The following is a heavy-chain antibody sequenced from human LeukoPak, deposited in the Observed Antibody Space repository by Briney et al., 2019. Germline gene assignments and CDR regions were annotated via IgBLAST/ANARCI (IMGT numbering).Heavy chain of an antibody. CDR1: SGSFSGYY. J-gene: IGHJ5*02. CDR3: ARQGGRGSSWKNWFDP. Sequence: SETLSLTCAVYSGSFSGYYWSWIRQPPGKGLEWIGEINHSGSTNYNPSLKSRVTISVDTSKNHFSLRLSSVTAADTAVYYCARQGGRGSSWKNWFDPWGQGTLVTVSS. V-gene: IGHV4-34*01. D-gene: IGHD6-13*01. CDR2: INHSGST.